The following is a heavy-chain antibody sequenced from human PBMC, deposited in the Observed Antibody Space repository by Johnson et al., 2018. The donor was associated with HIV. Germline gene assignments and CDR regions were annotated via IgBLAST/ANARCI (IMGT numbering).Heavy chain of an antibody. V-gene: IGHV3-30*04. CDR2: ISYDGSNK. CDR3: ASWWIAAAGSPGDAFDI. J-gene: IGHJ3*02. Sequence: QMPLVPFRGGPFQPGRSLSISCSSSEFTFSSYAMHWVRQAPGKGLEWVAVISYDGSNKYYADSVTGRFTISRDNSKNTLYLQMNSLRAEDTAVYYCASWWIAAAGSPGDAFDIWGQGTMVTVSS. CDR1: EFTFSSYA. D-gene: IGHD6-13*01.